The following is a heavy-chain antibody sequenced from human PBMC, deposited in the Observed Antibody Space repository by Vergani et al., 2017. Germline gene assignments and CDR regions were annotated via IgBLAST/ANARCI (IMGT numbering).Heavy chain of an antibody. CDR1: GYTFTSYY. CDR3: AKGSNAVAGTNPSDG. V-gene: IGHV1-46*01. J-gene: IGHJ4*02. Sequence: QVQLVQSGAEVKKPGASVKVSCKASGYTFTSYYMHWVRQAPGQGLEWMGIINPSGGSTSYAQKFQGRVTMTRDTSTSTVYMELSSLRSEDTAVYYCAKGSNAVAGTNPSDGWGQGTLVTVSS. CDR2: INPSGGST. D-gene: IGHD6-19*01.